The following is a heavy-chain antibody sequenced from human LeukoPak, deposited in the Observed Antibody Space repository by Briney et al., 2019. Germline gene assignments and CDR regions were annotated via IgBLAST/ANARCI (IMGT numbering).Heavy chain of an antibody. CDR3: AKHVYGGNLLPET. D-gene: IGHD4-23*01. CDR2: ISGSGGTT. Sequence: PGGSLRLSCAGSGFTFNNYAMTWVRQAPGKGLEWVSAISGSGGTTLYADSVKGRFTISRDNSKNTLYPQMNSLRAEDTAIYYCAKHVYGGNLLPETWGQGTLVTVSS. V-gene: IGHV3-23*01. CDR1: GFTFNNYA. J-gene: IGHJ4*02.